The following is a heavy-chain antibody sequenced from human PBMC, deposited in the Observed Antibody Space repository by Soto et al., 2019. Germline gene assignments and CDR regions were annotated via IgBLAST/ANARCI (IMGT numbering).Heavy chain of an antibody. CDR2: IYCSGST. J-gene: IGHJ5*02. Sequence: SETLSLTCTVSGGSISSGDYYWSWIRQPPGKGLEWIGYIYCSGSTYYNPSLKSRVTISVDTSKNQFSLKLSSVTAADTAVYYCARDRAPYYDFWNYNWFDPWGQGTLVTVSS. V-gene: IGHV4-30-4*01. CDR1: GGSISSGDYY. CDR3: ARDRAPYYDFWNYNWFDP. D-gene: IGHD3-3*01.